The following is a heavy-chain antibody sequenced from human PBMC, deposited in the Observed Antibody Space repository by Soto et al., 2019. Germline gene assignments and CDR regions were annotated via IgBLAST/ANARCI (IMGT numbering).Heavy chain of an antibody. J-gene: IGHJ4*02. V-gene: IGHV1-3*01. CDR3: ARESQGLGHLLSFFDY. Sequence: ASVKVSCTASVYTFINYALHWVRPAPGQRLEWMGWINAGNGNRRYSQKFQGRVTITADTSASTAYMELSSLRSEDTAVYYCARESQGLGHLLSFFDYWGQGTLVTVSS. CDR1: VYTFINYA. CDR2: INAGNGNR. D-gene: IGHD3-10*01.